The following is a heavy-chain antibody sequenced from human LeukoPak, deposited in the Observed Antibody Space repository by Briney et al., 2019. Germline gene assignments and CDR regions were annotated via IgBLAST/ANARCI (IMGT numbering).Heavy chain of an antibody. CDR2: INWNGGST. CDR3: AKVPYYYDSSGSYYFDY. V-gene: IGHV3-20*04. CDR1: GFTFDDYG. J-gene: IGHJ4*02. Sequence: SGGSLRLSCAASGFTFDDYGMSWVRQAPGKGLEWVSGINWNGGSTGYADSVKGRFTISRDNAKNSLYLQMNSLRAEDTAVYYCAKVPYYYDSSGSYYFDYWGQGTLVTVSS. D-gene: IGHD3-22*01.